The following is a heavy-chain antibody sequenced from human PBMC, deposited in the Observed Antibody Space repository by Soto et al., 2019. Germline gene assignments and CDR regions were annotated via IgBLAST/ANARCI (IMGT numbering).Heavy chain of an antibody. V-gene: IGHV3-30-3*01. CDR3: AKDRTGGQLQWLVLDN. J-gene: IGHJ4*02. CDR1: GFTFSSYA. CDR2: ISYDGSNK. D-gene: IGHD6-19*01. Sequence: QVQLVESGGGVVQPGRSLRLSCAASGFTFSSYALHWVRQAPGKGLECVALISYDGSNKYYADSVKGRFTISRDDSKNTLYLQMNSLRTEDTDVYYCAKDRTGGQLQWLVLDNWGQGTLVTVSS.